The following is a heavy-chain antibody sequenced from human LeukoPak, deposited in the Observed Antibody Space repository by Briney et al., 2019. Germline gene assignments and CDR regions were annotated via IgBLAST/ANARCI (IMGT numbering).Heavy chain of an antibody. CDR1: GFTFSSHW. D-gene: IGHD2-15*01. Sequence: GGSLRLSCAASGFTFSSHWMHWVRQAPGKGLVWVTRISSDGSSTSYADSVKGRFTISRDNAKNTLFLQMSSLRAEDTAIYYCARISLSSWVNDHWGQGTLVTVSS. CDR3: ARISLSSWVNDH. CDR2: ISSDGSST. J-gene: IGHJ4*02. V-gene: IGHV3-74*01.